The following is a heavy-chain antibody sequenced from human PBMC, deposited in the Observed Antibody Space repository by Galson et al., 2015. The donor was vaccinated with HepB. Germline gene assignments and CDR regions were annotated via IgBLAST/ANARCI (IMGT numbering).Heavy chain of an antibody. CDR1: GLTFSTYT. V-gene: IGHV3-30-3*01. CDR2: ISYDGSNK. Sequence: SLRLSCAASGLTFSTYTMHWVRQAPGKGLEWVADISYDGSNKKYPDSVKGRFTISRDNSENTLYLQMNSLRPEDTAVYYCARGSTWTGWGGEYFPLWGQGTLVTVSS. D-gene: IGHD3-16*01. CDR3: ARGSTWTGWGGEYFPL. J-gene: IGHJ1*01.